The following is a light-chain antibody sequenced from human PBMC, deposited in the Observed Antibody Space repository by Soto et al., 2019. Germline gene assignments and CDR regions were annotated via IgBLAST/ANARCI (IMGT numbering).Light chain of an antibody. Sequence: EMVLTQSPATLSVSLGETATLSCRTSQTFSRNLAWYQHKPGQPPRLLIYAASTRVTGIPARFSGSRSGSDFTLTIGSLLSEDCAIYCCNNYNYWPPERLGKGTKGDIK. V-gene: IGKV3-15*01. CDR3: NNYNYWPPER. CDR1: QTFSRN. CDR2: AAS. J-gene: IGKJ1*01.